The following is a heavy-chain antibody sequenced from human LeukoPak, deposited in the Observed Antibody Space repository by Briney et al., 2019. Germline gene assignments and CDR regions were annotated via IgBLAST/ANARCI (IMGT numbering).Heavy chain of an antibody. V-gene: IGHV3-7*01. CDR1: GFTFSSYW. CDR2: IKQDGSEK. Sequence: GGSLRLSCAASGFTFSSYWMTWVRQAPGKGLEWLANIKQDGSEKYFVDSVKGRFTISRDNAKNSLYLQMNSLRAEDTAVYYCARDSGPGRQRDDFWSGYYTGEFDNWGQGTLVTVSS. CDR3: ARDSGPGRQRDDFWSGYYTGEFDN. D-gene: IGHD3-3*01. J-gene: IGHJ5*02.